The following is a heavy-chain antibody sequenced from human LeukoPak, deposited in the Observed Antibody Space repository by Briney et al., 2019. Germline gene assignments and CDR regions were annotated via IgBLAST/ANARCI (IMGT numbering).Heavy chain of an antibody. CDR3: ARLKGYSYGVGVFDY. CDR2: INHSGST. J-gene: IGHJ4*02. D-gene: IGHD5-18*01. V-gene: IGHV4-34*01. Sequence: SETLSLTCAVYGGSFSGYYWSWIRQPPGKGLEWSGEINHSGSTNYNPSLKSRVTISVDTSKNQFSLKLSSVTAADTAVYYCARLKGYSYGVGVFDYWGQGTLVTVSS. CDR1: GGSFSGYY.